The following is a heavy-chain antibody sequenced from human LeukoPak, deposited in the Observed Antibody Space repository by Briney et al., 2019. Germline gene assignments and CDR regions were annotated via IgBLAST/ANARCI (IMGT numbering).Heavy chain of an antibody. CDR3: ASELIIYDSSQFDY. CDR2: IKQDGSEK. CDR1: LFTFSSYW. J-gene: IGHJ4*02. Sequence: GGSLRLSCAASLFTFSSYWMSWVRQAPGKGLEWVANIKQDGSEKNYVDSVKGRFTISRDNAKNSLYLQMNSLRAEDTAVYYCASELIIYDSSQFDYWGQGTLVTVSS. V-gene: IGHV3-7*01. D-gene: IGHD3-22*01.